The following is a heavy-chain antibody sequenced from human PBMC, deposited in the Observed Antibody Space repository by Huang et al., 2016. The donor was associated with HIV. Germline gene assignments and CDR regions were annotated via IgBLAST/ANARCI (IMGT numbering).Heavy chain of an antibody. D-gene: IGHD6-19*01. V-gene: IGHV1-3*04. CDR1: GYTFTSYS. CDR2: INTDSSNT. Sequence: QVQLVQSGAEVKKPGASVKVSCKTSGYTFTSYSIHWIRQAPGKGLEGMGWINTDSSNTKYSRKFQGRVTITTDTSASTVYMELTRLRSEDTAIYLCARVPGGGWYQYHFDHWGQGTLVTVSS. CDR3: ARVPGGGWYQYHFDH. J-gene: IGHJ4*02.